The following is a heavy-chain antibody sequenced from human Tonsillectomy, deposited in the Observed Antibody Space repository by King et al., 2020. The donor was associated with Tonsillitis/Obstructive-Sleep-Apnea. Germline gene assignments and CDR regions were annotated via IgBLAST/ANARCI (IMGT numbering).Heavy chain of an antibody. CDR3: CGYTYYFDH. CDR1: GFTFSNYA. CDR2: ITASGGST. D-gene: IGHD3-16*02. V-gene: IGHV3-23*04. Sequence: VQLVESGGGLVQPGGSLRLSCVVSGFTFSNYAMSWVRQAPGKGLEWVSAITASGGSTYYADSVKGRFTISRDNSKNTLYLEMSSLRAEDTAVYYCCGYTYYFDHWGQGTLGTVSS. J-gene: IGHJ4*02.